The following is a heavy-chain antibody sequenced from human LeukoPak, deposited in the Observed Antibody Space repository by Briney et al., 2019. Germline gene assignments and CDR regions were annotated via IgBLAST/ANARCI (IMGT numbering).Heavy chain of an antibody. J-gene: IGHJ6*03. CDR1: GFTFGSYW. CDR2: INSDGSST. CDR3: ARSRYCGSATCSYMDV. V-gene: IGHV3-74*01. D-gene: IGHD2-2*01. Sequence: GGSLRLSCAASGFTFGSYWMRWVRQAPGKGLVWVSHINSDGSSTTYADSVKGRFTISRDNAKNTLYLQMNSLRAEDTAVYYCARSRYCGSATCSYMDVWGKGTTVTVSS.